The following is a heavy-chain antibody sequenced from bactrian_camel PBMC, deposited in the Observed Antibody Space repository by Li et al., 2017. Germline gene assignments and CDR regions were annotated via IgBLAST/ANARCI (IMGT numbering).Heavy chain of an antibody. D-gene: IGHD5*01. CDR2: VPIGSGRT. CDR1: GFTFSRAD. CDR3: ATDGDYGLGN. J-gene: IGHJ4*01. Sequence: HVQLVESGGGLVQPGGSLRLSCASSGFTFSRADVSWVRQAPGKEREAVASVPIGSGRTYYADSVKGRFTVSRENAKNTLHLQMNSLKSEDTALYYCATDGDYGLGNWGQGTQVTVS. V-gene: IGHV3-2*01.